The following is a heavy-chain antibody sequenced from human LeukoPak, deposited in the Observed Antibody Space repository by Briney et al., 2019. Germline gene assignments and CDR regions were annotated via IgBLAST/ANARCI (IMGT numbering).Heavy chain of an antibody. CDR1: GFTFSNYE. CDR2: ISSSGSDI. D-gene: IGHD5-18*01. Sequence: GGSLRLSCAASGFTFSNYEMHWVRQAPGKGLEWVSYISSSGSDIYYADSVKGRFTISRDNAKNSLYLQMNSLRAEDTALYYCAKGRGYNYGYIFGYFDYWGQGTLVTVSS. V-gene: IGHV3-48*03. J-gene: IGHJ4*02. CDR3: AKGRGYNYGYIFGYFDY.